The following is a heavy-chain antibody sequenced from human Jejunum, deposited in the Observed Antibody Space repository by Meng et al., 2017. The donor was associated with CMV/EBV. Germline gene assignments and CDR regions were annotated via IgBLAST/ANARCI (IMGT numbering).Heavy chain of an antibody. CDR2: ISTYKGYT. CDR1: FTSYG. CDR3: ARSGSGYCTGDSCYSSFDY. D-gene: IGHD2-15*01. J-gene: IGHJ4*02. Sequence: FTSYGITWVRQAPGQGPEWMGWISTYKGYTNYAQNVQGRATMIADTSTSTAYMELTSLGSDDTAVYYCARSGSGYCTGDSCYSSFDYWGQGTLVTVSS. V-gene: IGHV1-18*01.